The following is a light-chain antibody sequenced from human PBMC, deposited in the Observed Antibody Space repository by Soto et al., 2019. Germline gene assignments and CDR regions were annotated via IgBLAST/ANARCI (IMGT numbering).Light chain of an antibody. J-gene: IGKJ5*01. CDR1: RSVSSY. Sequence: EIVLTQSPGTLSLSPGERATLSCRASRSVSSYLAWYQQNPGQAPRLLIYDASNRATGIPARFSGSGSGTDFTLTISSLEPEDFAVYYCQQRSNWPTFGQGTRLEIK. CDR3: QQRSNWPT. V-gene: IGKV3-11*01. CDR2: DAS.